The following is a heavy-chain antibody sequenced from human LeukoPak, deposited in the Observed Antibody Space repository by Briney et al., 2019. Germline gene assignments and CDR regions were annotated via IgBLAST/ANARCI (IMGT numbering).Heavy chain of an antibody. CDR2: INPNFGGT. CDR3: ARSPAGNLLDRYYYMDV. V-gene: IGHV1-2*02. CDR1: GYTFTGYY. D-gene: IGHD6-13*01. J-gene: IGHJ6*03. Sequence: ASVKVSCKASGYTFTGYYLHWVRQAPGQGLEWMGWINPNFGGTNYAQKFQGRVTMTRDTSITTAYMDLSSLRSDDTAVYYCARSPAGNLLDRYYYMDVWGKGTTVTVSS.